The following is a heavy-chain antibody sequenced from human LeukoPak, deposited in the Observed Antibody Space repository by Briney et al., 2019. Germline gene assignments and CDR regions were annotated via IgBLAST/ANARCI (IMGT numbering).Heavy chain of an antibody. J-gene: IGHJ4*02. CDR1: GFTYNNYA. Sequence: PGGSLRLSCTASGFTYNNYAMNWVRQAPGKGLEWVSAISGSGRSTYYADSVKGRFTISRDKSTNSLYLQMNSLRAEDTAVYYCAKAQTTVVTRSLDYWGQGTLVTVSS. D-gene: IGHD4-23*01. CDR2: ISGSGRST. V-gene: IGHV3-23*01. CDR3: AKAQTTVVTRSLDY.